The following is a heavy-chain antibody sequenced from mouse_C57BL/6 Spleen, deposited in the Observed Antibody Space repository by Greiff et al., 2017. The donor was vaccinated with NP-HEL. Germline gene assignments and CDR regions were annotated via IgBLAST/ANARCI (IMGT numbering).Heavy chain of an antibody. J-gene: IGHJ3*01. CDR2: IYPGDGDT. V-gene: IGHV1-82*01. CDR1: GYAFSSSW. D-gene: IGHD1-1*01. Sequence: VQLQQSGPELVKPGASVKISCKASGYAFSSSWMNWVKQRPGKGLEWIGRIYPGDGDTKYNGKFKGKATLTADKSSSTAYMQLSSLTSEDSAVYFCANLLPVAYWGQGTLVTVSA. CDR3: ANLLPVAY.